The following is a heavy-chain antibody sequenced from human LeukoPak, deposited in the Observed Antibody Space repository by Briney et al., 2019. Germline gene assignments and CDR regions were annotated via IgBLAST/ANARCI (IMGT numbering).Heavy chain of an antibody. CDR3: ARGNGDYDY. D-gene: IGHD4-17*01. Sequence: GGSLRLSCAASGFTSSSYSMNWVRQAPGKGLEWVSYISSSSSTIYYADSVKGRFTISRDNAKNPLYLQMNSLRAEDTAVYYCARGNGDYDYWGQGTLVTVSS. V-gene: IGHV3-48*01. CDR2: ISSSSSTI. CDR1: GFTSSSYS. J-gene: IGHJ4*02.